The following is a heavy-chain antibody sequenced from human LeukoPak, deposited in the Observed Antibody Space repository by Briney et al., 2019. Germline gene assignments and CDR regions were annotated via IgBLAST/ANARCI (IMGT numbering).Heavy chain of an antibody. Sequence: GGSLRLSCVASGFTFSSYWMSWVRQAPGKGLEWVANIKQDGSERYYVDSVKGRFTISRDNAKNSLYLQMNSLRAEDTAVYYCASQGPYSSSWYYYYYYMDVWGKGTTVTVSS. CDR2: IKQDGSER. V-gene: IGHV3-7*01. D-gene: IGHD6-13*01. J-gene: IGHJ6*03. CDR1: GFTFSSYW. CDR3: ASQGPYSSSWYYYYYYMDV.